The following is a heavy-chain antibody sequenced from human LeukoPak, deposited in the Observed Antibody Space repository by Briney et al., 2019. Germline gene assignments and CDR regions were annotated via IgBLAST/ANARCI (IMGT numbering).Heavy chain of an antibody. D-gene: IGHD3-22*01. CDR2: NDYTGGA. V-gene: IGHV4-59*01. CDR1: GGSISSYY. Sequence: SETLSLTCTVSGGSISSYYWSWLRQPPGKGLEWIGNNDYTGGANYNPSLKSRVTILVDTSKNQFSLKLISVTAADTAVYFCARNGPHYYDNSGYLDSWGQGALVTVSS. J-gene: IGHJ4*02. CDR3: ARNGPHYYDNSGYLDS.